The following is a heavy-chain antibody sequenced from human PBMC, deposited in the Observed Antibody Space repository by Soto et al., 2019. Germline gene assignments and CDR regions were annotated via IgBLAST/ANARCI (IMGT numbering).Heavy chain of an antibody. CDR2: ISHTDRLT. CDR3: ARDTGRASADL. Sequence: EVQLAESGGDLVQPGGSLRLSCVGSGFTFSYYEMNWVRQAPGKGLERVAFISHTDRLTHYPDSVKGRFTISTDNAKNSLYLEMTNLRVEDTAVYYCARDTGRASADLWGQGTLVSVSS. CDR1: GFTFSYYE. D-gene: IGHD6-13*01. V-gene: IGHV3-48*03. J-gene: IGHJ5*02.